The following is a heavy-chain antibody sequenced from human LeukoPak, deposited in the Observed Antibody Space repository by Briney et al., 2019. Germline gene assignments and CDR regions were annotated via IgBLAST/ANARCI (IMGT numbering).Heavy chain of an antibody. J-gene: IGHJ3*02. CDR1: GFTFSSYS. CDR3: ARVSRAAFDI. Sequence: PGGSLRLSCAASGFTFSSYSMNWVRQAPGKGLEWISSISSSSSYIYYADSVKGRFTISRDNAKNSLYLQMNSLRAEDTAVYYCARVSRAAFDIWGQGTMVTVSS. V-gene: IGHV3-21*01. CDR2: ISSSSSYI.